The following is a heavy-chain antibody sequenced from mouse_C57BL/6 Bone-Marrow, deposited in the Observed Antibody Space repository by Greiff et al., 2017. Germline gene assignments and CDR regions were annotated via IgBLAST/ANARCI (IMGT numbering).Heavy chain of an antibody. CDR1: GYTFTSYW. CDR2: IAPSDSYT. J-gene: IGHJ3*01. CDR3: ARRDYPWFAY. V-gene: IGHV1-59*01. Sequence: QVQLQQPGAELVRPGTSVKLSCKASGYTFTSYWMHWVKQRPGQGLEWIGVIAPSDSYTNYNQKFKGKATLTVDTSSSTAYMPLSSLTSEDSAVYYCARRDYPWFAYWGQGTLVTVSA. D-gene: IGHD1-1*02.